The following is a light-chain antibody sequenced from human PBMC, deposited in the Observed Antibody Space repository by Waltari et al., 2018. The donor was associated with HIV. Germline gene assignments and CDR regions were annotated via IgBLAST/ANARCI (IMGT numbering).Light chain of an antibody. CDR2: GAS. J-gene: IGKJ1*01. V-gene: IGKV3-15*01. CDR3: QQYNNWPPAWT. Sequence: EIVLTQSPGTLSLSPGERATLSCRASQSLSITSLAWYQQKPGQAPRLLIHGASTRATGIPPRFSGSGSETQFTLTISSLQSEDCAVYYCQQYNNWPPAWTFGRGTRVEI. CDR1: QSLSIT.